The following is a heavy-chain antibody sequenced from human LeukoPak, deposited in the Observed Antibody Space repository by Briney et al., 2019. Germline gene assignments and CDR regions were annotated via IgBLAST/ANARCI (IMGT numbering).Heavy chain of an antibody. V-gene: IGHV4-34*01. D-gene: IGHD1/OR15-1a*01. Sequence: PSETLSLTCGVYGGSFSVYYWRWIRQPPGKGLEWIGEINHSGNTNYNPSLKSRVTISVDTSKNQFSLNLSSVTAADSAVYFCATREQWGQGTLVTVSS. J-gene: IGHJ4*02. CDR2: INHSGNT. CDR1: GGSFSVYY. CDR3: ATREQ.